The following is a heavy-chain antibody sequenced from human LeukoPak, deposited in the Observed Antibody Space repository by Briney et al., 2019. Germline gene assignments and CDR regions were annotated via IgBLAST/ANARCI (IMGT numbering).Heavy chain of an antibody. Sequence: GGSLRLSCAASGFTFDDYAMHWVRQAPGKGLEWVSGISWNSGSIGYADSVKGRFTISRDNSKNTLYLQMNSLRAEDTAVYYCAKDPYGSGSYYVPYFDYWGQGTLVTVSS. J-gene: IGHJ4*02. D-gene: IGHD3-10*01. CDR3: AKDPYGSGSYYVPYFDY. V-gene: IGHV3-9*01. CDR1: GFTFDDYA. CDR2: ISWNSGSI.